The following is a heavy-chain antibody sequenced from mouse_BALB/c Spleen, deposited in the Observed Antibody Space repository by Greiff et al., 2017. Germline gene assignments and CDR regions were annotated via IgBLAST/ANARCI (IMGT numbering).Heavy chain of an antibody. J-gene: IGHJ4*01. V-gene: IGHV3-2*02. Sequence: ESGPGLVKPSQSLSLTCTVTGYSITSDYAWNWIRQFPGNKLEWMGYISYSGSTSYNPSLKSRISITRDTSKNQFFLQLNSVTTEDTATYYCASLWSHYAMDYWGQGTSVTVSS. CDR1: GYSITSDYA. D-gene: IGHD1-1*02. CDR2: ISYSGST. CDR3: ASLWSHYAMDY.